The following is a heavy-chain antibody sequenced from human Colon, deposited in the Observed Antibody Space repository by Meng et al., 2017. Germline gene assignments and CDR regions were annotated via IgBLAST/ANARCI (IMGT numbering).Heavy chain of an antibody. CDR3: ARRNSNNWFDP. V-gene: IGHV4-4*02. J-gene: IGHJ5*02. CDR2: IFHSGTS. Sequence: HGQMQESGPGLVKRSGTLSLTCAVSGASISGDNWWSWVRQTPGKGLEWLGDIFHSGTSNYNPSLKSRVTISVDKSKNQFSLRLSSVTAADTAVYYCARRNSNNWFDPWGQGILVTVSS. CDR1: GASISGDNW. D-gene: IGHD2/OR15-2a*01.